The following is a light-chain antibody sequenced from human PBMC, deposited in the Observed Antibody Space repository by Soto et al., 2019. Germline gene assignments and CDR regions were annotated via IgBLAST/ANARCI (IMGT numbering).Light chain of an antibody. CDR1: QSISTN. J-gene: IGKJ5*01. V-gene: IGKV3-15*01. Sequence: EIVMTQSPATLSVSPGEGATLSCRASQSISTNLAWYQQKPGQPPRLLIYGASTRATGIPARFSGSGSGTEFTLTISSLQSEDFAVYDCQQYNDWPPTFGQGTRLEIK. CDR3: QQYNDWPPT. CDR2: GAS.